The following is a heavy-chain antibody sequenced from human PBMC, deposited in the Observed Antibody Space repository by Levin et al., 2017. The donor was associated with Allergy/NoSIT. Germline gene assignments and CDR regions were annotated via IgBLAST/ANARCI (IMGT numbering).Heavy chain of an antibody. V-gene: IGHV4-30-2*01. CDR1: GGSISSGGYS. D-gene: IGHD2-21*02. CDR2: IYHSGST. J-gene: IGHJ4*02. Sequence: LRLSCAVSGGSISSGGYSWSWIRQPPGKGLEWIGYIYHSGSTYYNPSLKSRVTISVDRSKNQFSLKLSSVTAADTAVYYCARTIVVVTAVYFDYWGQGTLVTVSS. CDR3: ARTIVVVTAVYFDY.